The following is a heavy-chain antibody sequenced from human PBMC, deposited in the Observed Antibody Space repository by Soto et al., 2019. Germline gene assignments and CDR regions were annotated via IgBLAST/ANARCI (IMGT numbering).Heavy chain of an antibody. Sequence: QVQLVESGGGVVQPGRSLRLSCAASGFTFSIYAMHWVRQAPGKGLEWVAVISYDGARKAYANSVKGRFTISRDTSKNTLYMQMHNLRVENTAAYYCSRGDREDTAVVMGARPGEYGMDVWGRGATVTVSS. J-gene: IGHJ6*02. CDR2: ISYDGARK. V-gene: IGHV3-30-3*01. D-gene: IGHD2-15*01. CDR1: GFTFSIYA. CDR3: SRGDREDTAVVMGARPGEYGMDV.